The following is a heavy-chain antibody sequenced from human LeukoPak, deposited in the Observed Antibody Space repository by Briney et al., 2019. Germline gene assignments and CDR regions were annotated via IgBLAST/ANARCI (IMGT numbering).Heavy chain of an antibody. V-gene: IGHV3-30-3*01. CDR2: ISYDGSNK. CDR3: ARGRPGPLDY. Sequence: GGSLRLSCAASGFTFSSYAMHWVRQAPGKGLEWVAVISYDGSNKYYADSVKGRFTISRDNSMNTLYLQMNSLRAEDTAVYYCARGRPGPLDYWGQGTLVTVSS. CDR1: GFTFSSYA. J-gene: IGHJ4*02. D-gene: IGHD2-15*01.